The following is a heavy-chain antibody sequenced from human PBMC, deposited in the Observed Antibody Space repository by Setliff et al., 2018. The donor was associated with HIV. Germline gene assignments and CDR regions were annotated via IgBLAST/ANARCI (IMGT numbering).Heavy chain of an antibody. CDR3: SRAGVPWAFDL. CDR1: DFIFRDYW. D-gene: IGHD7-27*01. CDR2: INGDGSRI. Sequence: GESLKISCVGFDFIFRDYWMIWVRQSPGEGLECVASINGDGSRINYLDSVRGRFTISRDNAKNSVHLQMNSLRAEDRAVYYCSRAGVPWAFDLWGQGTMVTVSS. V-gene: IGHV3-7*01. J-gene: IGHJ3*01.